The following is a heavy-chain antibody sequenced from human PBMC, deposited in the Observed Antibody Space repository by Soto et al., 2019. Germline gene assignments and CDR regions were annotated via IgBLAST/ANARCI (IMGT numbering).Heavy chain of an antibody. Sequence: GGSLRLSCTASGFAFGDFAISWVRQAPGKGLEWVGVTRSKEYGGRIDIAASVKGRFSISRSDSKSIAYLQMNSLRAEDTALYYCTRTYYYEAPGFDVWGQGTMVTVSS. CDR1: GFAFGDFA. J-gene: IGHJ3*01. D-gene: IGHD3-22*01. CDR3: TRTYYYEAPGFDV. CDR2: TRSKEYGGRI. V-gene: IGHV3-49*04.